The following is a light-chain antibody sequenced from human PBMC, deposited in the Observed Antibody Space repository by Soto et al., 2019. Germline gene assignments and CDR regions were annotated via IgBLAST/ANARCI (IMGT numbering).Light chain of an antibody. Sequence: QSVLTQPPSASGTPGQRVTISCSGSSSNIGSNYVYWYQQLPGTAPKLLIYSNNQRPSGVPDRFSGSKSGTSASLAISGLRSEDEADYDCAAWDDSLSAFYVFGTGTKVTVL. V-gene: IGLV1-47*02. CDR2: SNN. CDR3: AAWDDSLSAFYV. J-gene: IGLJ1*01. CDR1: SSNIGSNY.